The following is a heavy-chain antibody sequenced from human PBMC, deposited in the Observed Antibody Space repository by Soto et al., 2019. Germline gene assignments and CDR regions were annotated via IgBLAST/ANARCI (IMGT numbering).Heavy chain of an antibody. Sequence: SETLFLTCAVYGGSFSGYYWSWIRQPPGKGLEWIGEINHSGSTNYNPSLKSRVTISVDTSKNQFSLKLSSVTAADTAVYYCARGRRGYSYGPPYYYYGMDVWGQGTTVTVSS. D-gene: IGHD5-18*01. V-gene: IGHV4-34*01. CDR1: GGSFSGYY. CDR2: INHSGST. J-gene: IGHJ6*02. CDR3: ARGRRGYSYGPPYYYYGMDV.